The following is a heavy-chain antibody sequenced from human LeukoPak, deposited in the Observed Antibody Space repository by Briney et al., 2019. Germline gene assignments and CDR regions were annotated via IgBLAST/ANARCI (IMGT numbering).Heavy chain of an antibody. V-gene: IGHV3-72*01. Sequence: PGGSLRLSCAASGFTFSDQYMDWVRQAPGKGLEWVGRTRNKANSYTTEYAASVKGRFTISRDDSKNSLYLQMNSLKTEDTAVYYCARSRATNAFDIWGQGTMVTVSS. J-gene: IGHJ3*02. CDR2: TRNKANSYTT. CDR1: GFTFSDQY. D-gene: IGHD1-26*01. CDR3: ARSRATNAFDI.